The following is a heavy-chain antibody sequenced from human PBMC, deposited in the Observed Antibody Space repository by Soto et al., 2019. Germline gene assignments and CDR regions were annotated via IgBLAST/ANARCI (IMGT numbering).Heavy chain of an antibody. CDR2: ISAYNGNT. V-gene: IGHV1-18*01. CDR3: ARAGYSYGSYDAFDI. J-gene: IGHJ3*02. CDR1: GYTFTSYG. Sequence: ASVKVSCKASGYTFTSYGISWVRQAPGQGLEWMGWISAYNGNTNYAQKLQGRVTMTTGTSTSTAYMELRSLRSDDTAVYYCARAGYSYGSYDAFDIWGQGTMVTVSS. D-gene: IGHD5-18*01.